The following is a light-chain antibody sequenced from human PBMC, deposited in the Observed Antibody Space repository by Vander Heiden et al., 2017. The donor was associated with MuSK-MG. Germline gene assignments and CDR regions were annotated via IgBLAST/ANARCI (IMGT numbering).Light chain of an antibody. CDR1: QSTRSR. J-gene: IGKJ1*01. V-gene: IGKV1-5*01. CDR3: LQDNSYPWT. Sequence: DIQMTQSPSTLSASVGDRVTINCRASQSTRSRLAWYQQKGGQAPKLLIYDVSNLQSGVSSRSSGSGSATEFTLTISSLLPDDFATYSCLQDNSYPWTFGQGTKVEIK. CDR2: DVS.